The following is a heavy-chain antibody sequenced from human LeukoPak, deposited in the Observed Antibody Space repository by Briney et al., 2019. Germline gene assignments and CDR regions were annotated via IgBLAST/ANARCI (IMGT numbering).Heavy chain of an antibody. D-gene: IGHD2-15*01. CDR2: INHSGGT. CDR3: ARLLPLQGGDV. CDR1: GVSFTNHY. Sequence: SETLSLTCAVYGVSFTNHYWSWFRQPPGKGLEWIGEINHSGGTNYNASLKSRATISLDTSKNQFSLRLRSVTAADTAVYYCARLLPLQGGDVWGQGTTVTVSS. J-gene: IGHJ6*01. V-gene: IGHV4-34*01.